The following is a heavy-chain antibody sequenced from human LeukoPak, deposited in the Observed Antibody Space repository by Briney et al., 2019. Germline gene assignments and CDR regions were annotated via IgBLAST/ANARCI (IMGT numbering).Heavy chain of an antibody. V-gene: IGHV4-59*01. Sequence: SETLSLTCTVSGGSISSYYWSWIRRPPGKGLEWIGYIYYSGSTNYNPSLKSRVTISVDTSKNQFSLKLSSVTAADTAVYYCARDPTTVTTFGWFDPWGQGTLVTVSS. CDR3: ARDPTTVTTFGWFDP. CDR2: IYYSGST. D-gene: IGHD4-17*01. CDR1: GGSISSYY. J-gene: IGHJ5*02.